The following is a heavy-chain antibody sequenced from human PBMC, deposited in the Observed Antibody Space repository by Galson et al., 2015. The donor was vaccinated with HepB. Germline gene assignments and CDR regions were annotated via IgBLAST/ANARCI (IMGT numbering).Heavy chain of an antibody. CDR1: GYTFTGYY. Sequence: SVKVSCKASGYTFTGYYMHWVRQAPGQGLEWMGRINPNSGGTNYAQKFQGRVTMTRDTSISTAYMELSRLRSDDTAVYYCAREMRLRLGSSSSFDYWGQGTLVTVSS. V-gene: IGHV1-2*06. CDR3: AREMRLRLGSSSSFDY. D-gene: IGHD5-12*01. CDR2: INPNSGGT. J-gene: IGHJ4*02.